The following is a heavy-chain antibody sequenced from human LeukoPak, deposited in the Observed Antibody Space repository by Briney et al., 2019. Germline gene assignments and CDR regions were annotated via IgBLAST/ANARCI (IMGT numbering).Heavy chain of an antibody. Sequence: GGSLRLSCAASGFTFSSYAMSWVRQAPGKGLEWVSAISGSGGSTYYADSVKGRFTISRDNSKNTLYLQMNSLRAEDTAVYYCAKDHGSSWYRGYFDYWGQGTLVTVSS. V-gene: IGHV3-23*01. CDR3: AKDHGSSWYRGYFDY. CDR2: ISGSGGST. CDR1: GFTFSSYA. D-gene: IGHD6-13*01. J-gene: IGHJ4*02.